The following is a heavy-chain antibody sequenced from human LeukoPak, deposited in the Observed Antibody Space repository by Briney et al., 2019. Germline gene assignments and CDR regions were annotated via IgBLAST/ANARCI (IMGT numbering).Heavy chain of an antibody. J-gene: IGHJ3*02. CDR2: INPSGGST. D-gene: IGHD5-24*01. Sequence: GASVKVSCKASGYTFTSYYMHWVRQAPGQGLEWMGIINPSGGSTSYAQKFQGRVTMTRDTSTSTVYMELSSLRSEDTAVYYCARDTVEMATMRDAFDIWGQGTMVTVSS. CDR1: GYTFTSYY. V-gene: IGHV1-46*01. CDR3: ARDTVEMATMRDAFDI.